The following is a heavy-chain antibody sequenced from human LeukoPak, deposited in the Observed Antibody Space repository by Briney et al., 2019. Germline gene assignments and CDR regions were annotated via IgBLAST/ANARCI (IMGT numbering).Heavy chain of an antibody. V-gene: IGHV4-39*01. CDR1: GGSISNNNYY. D-gene: IGHD3-16*02. CDR3: ARTTPGAVIAIDS. Sequence: SETLSLTCTVSGGSISNNNYYWGWIRQPPGKGLEWIGSIYYSGFTYYNPSLKSRVTIYVDRSKSQFSLKLSSVTAADTAVFYCARTTPGAVIAIDSWGQGTLVTVSS. J-gene: IGHJ4*02. CDR2: IYYSGFT.